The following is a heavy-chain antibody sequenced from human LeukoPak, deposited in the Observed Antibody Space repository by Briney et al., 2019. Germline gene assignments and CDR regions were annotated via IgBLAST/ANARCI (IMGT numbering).Heavy chain of an antibody. CDR2: ISSDGRYK. V-gene: IGHV3-30*04. J-gene: IGHJ1*01. CDR1: GFTFSSYT. CDR3: ARARSIVGVSPFQH. D-gene: IGHD1-26*01. Sequence: PGGSLRLSCAASGFTFSSYTMHWVRQAPGKGLEWVAFISSDGRYKSHADSVKGRCTISRDNSKNTLYLQMNSLRPEDTAVYYCARARSIVGVSPFQHWGQGTLVTVSS.